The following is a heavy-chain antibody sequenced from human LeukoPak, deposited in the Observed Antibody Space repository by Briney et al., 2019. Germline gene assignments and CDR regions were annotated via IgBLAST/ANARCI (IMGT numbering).Heavy chain of an antibody. Sequence: PGGSLRLSCAASGFTFSTYWMSWVRQAPGKGLEWVANIKQDGSDKYYVDSVKGRFTISKDNAKNSLYLQMSSLRAEDTAVYYCARVVFPSRVSDYWGQGTLVTVSS. CDR2: IKQDGSDK. V-gene: IGHV3-7*01. CDR1: GFTFSTYW. D-gene: IGHD2-21*01. J-gene: IGHJ4*02. CDR3: ARVVFPSRVSDY.